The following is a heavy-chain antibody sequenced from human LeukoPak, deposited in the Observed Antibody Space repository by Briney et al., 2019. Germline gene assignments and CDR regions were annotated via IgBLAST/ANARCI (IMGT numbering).Heavy chain of an antibody. CDR3: ARSSFRPYYDFWSGSFLGFDP. CDR1: GGTFSSYA. D-gene: IGHD3-3*01. Sequence: SVKVSCRASGGTFSSYAISWVRQAPGQGLEWMGGIIPIFGTANYAQKFQGRVTITTDESTSTAYMELSSLRSEDTAVYYCARSSFRPYYDFWSGSFLGFDPWGQGTLATVSS. CDR2: IIPIFGTA. J-gene: IGHJ5*02. V-gene: IGHV1-69*05.